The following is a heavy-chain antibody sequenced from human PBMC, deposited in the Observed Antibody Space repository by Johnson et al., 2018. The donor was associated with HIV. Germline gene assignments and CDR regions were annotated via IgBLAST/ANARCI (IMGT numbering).Heavy chain of an antibody. J-gene: IGHJ3*01. D-gene: IGHD1-26*01. CDR3: VRGAPSGNYYVDAFDL. V-gene: IGHV3-30*14. CDR2: ISYDGSNK. Sequence: QVQLVESGGGVVQSGRSLRLSCGASGFSVSNTYMNWVRQAPGKGLEWVAVISYDGSNKYYADSVKGRFTISRDNSKNTLYLQMSSLRAEDTAVYYCVRGAPSGNYYVDAFDLWGQGTMVIVSS. CDR1: GFSVSNTY.